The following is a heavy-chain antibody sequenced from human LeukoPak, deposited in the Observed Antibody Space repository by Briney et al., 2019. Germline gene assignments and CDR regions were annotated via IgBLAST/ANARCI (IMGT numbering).Heavy chain of an antibody. CDR3: ARSRDFDWLLED. Sequence: SVKVSCKASGYTFTSYGISWVRQAPGQGLEWMGGIIPIFGTANYAQKFQGRVTITADESTSTAYMELSSLRSEDTAVYYCARSRDFDWLLEDWGQGTLVTVSS. CDR1: GYTFTSYG. V-gene: IGHV1-69*13. CDR2: IIPIFGTA. D-gene: IGHD3-9*01. J-gene: IGHJ4*02.